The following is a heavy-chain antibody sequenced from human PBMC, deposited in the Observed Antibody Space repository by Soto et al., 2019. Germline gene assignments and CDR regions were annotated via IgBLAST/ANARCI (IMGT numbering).Heavy chain of an antibody. V-gene: IGHV3-15*07. CDR2: IKSKTDGGTT. CDR1: GFTFSNAW. CDR3: TTDLGCSGGSCYPKLASSPYDSSGYYLGYYYYGMDV. D-gene: IGHD2-15*01. J-gene: IGHJ6*02. Sequence: PGGSLRLSCAASGFTFSNAWMNWVRQAPGKGLEWVGRIKSKTDGGTTDYAAPVKGRFTISRDDSKNTLYLQMNSLKTEDTAVYYCTTDLGCSGGSCYPKLASSPYDSSGYYLGYYYYGMDVWGQGATVTVSS.